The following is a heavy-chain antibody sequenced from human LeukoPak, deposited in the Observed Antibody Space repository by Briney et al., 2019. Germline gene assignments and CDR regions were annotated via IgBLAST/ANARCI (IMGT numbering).Heavy chain of an antibody. V-gene: IGHV1-18*01. CDR3: ARIGYYGSGSYYNSGFDY. D-gene: IGHD3-10*01. J-gene: IGHJ4*02. Sequence: ASVKVSCKASGYTFTSYGISWVRQAPGQGLEWMGWISAYNGNTNYAQKLQGRVTMTTDTSTSTAYMELRSLRSDDTAVYYCARIGYYGSGSYYNSGFDYWGQGTLVTVSS. CDR1: GYTFTSYG. CDR2: ISAYNGNT.